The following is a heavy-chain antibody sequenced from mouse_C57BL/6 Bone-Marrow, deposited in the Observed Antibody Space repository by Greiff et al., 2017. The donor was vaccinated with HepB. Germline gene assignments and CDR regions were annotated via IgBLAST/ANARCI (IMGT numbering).Heavy chain of an antibody. CDR3: AREAFLDY. V-gene: IGHV3-6*01. Sequence: ESGPGLVKPSQSLSLTCSVTGYSITSGYYWNWIRQFPGNKMEWMGYISYDGSNNYNPSLKNRISITRDTSKNQFFLKLNSVTTEYTATYYCAREAFLDYWGQGTTLTVSS. J-gene: IGHJ2*01. CDR2: ISYDGSN. CDR1: GYSITSGYY.